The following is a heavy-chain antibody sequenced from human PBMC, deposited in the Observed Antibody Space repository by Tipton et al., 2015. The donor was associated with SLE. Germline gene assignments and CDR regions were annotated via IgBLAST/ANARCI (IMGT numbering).Heavy chain of an antibody. CDR3: ARLSGYSSGWYYFDY. D-gene: IGHD6-19*01. CDR1: GYSISSGYY. Sequence: TLSLTCAVSGYSISSGYYWGWIRQPPGKGLEWIGSIYYSGSTYYNPSLKSRVTISVDTSKNQFSLKLSSVTAADTAVYYCARLSGYSSGWYYFDYWGQGTLVTVSS. J-gene: IGHJ4*02. CDR2: IYYSGST. V-gene: IGHV4-38-2*01.